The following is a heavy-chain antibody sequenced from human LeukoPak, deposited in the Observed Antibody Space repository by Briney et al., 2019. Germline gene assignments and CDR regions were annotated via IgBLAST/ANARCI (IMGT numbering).Heavy chain of an antibody. Sequence: GASVKVSCKASGYTFTGYYMHWVRQAPGQGLEWMGWINPNSGGTNYAQKFQGRVTMTRDTSISTAYMELSRLRSDDTAVYYCARAPTWTGYYYYMDVWGKGTTVTVSS. CDR2: INPNSGGT. D-gene: IGHD3-16*01. V-gene: IGHV1-2*02. CDR3: ARAPTWTGYYYYMDV. CDR1: GYTFTGYY. J-gene: IGHJ6*03.